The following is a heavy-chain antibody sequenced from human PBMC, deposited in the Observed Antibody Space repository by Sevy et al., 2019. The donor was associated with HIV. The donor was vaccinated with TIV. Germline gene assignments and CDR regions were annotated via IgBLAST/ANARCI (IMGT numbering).Heavy chain of an antibody. D-gene: IGHD2-21*02. CDR3: AKHIAYCGGDCYPPLYYFDY. CDR1: GFTISSYW. Sequence: GGSLRLSCAASGFTISSYWVTWVRQAPGKGLEWVSAISGSGYSTYYADSVKGRFTISRDKSKNTLYLQINSLRAGDTAVYYCAKHIAYCGGDCYPPLYYFDYWGQGTLVTVSS. V-gene: IGHV3-23*01. J-gene: IGHJ4*02. CDR2: ISGSGYST.